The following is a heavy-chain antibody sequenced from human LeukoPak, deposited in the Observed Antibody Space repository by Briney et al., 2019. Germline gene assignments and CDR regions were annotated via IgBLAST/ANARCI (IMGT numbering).Heavy chain of an antibody. D-gene: IGHD6-19*01. V-gene: IGHV4-4*07. CDR1: GGSISSYY. J-gene: IGHJ4*02. CDR2: IQTSGST. CDR3: ATNYTAVSAFDS. Sequence: SETLSLTCTVSGGSISSYYWNWIRQPAGKGLEWIGHIQTSGSTKYNPSLKSRVTMSIDTSKNQFSLNPYSVTAADTAVYYCATNYTAVSAFDSWGQGTLVTVSS.